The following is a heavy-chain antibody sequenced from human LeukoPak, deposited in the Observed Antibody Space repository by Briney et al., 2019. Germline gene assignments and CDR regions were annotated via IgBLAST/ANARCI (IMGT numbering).Heavy chain of an antibody. J-gene: IGHJ2*01. CDR3: ARPMTTVETRRRDWYFDL. CDR1: GYTLTSYY. Sequence: ASVKVSCKASGYTLTSYYMHWVRQAPGQGLEWMGIINPSGGSTSYAQKFQGRVTMTRDTSTSTVYMELSGLRSEDTAVYYCARPMTTVETRRRDWYFDLWGRGTLVTVSS. D-gene: IGHD4-23*01. CDR2: INPSGGST. V-gene: IGHV1-46*01.